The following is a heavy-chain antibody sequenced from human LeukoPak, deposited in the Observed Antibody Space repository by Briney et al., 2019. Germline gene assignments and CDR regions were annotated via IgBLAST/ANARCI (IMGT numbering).Heavy chain of an antibody. CDR3: ARDNWFDA. CDR1: GFTFSSYS. J-gene: IGHJ5*02. V-gene: IGHV3-53*01. CDR2: IYSTGTT. Sequence: GGSLRLSCAASGFTFSSYSMSWVRQAPGKGLEWVSVIYSTGTTFYADSVKGRFTISRDNSKNTLSLQMNSLRAEDTAVYYCARDNWFDAWGQGTLVTVSS.